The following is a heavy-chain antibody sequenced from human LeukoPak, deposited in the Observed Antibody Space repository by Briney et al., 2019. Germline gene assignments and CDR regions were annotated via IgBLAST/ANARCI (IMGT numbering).Heavy chain of an antibody. J-gene: IGHJ4*02. CDR1: GYTLTELS. CDR3: ATLAIVVVPAASYLDY. V-gene: IGHV1-24*01. D-gene: IGHD2-2*01. CDR2: FDPEDGET. Sequence: ASVKVSCKVSGYTLTELSMHWVRQAPGKGLEWMGGFDPEDGETIYAQKFQGRVTVTEDTSTDTAYMELSSLRSEDTAVYYCATLAIVVVPAASYLDYWGQGTLVTVSS.